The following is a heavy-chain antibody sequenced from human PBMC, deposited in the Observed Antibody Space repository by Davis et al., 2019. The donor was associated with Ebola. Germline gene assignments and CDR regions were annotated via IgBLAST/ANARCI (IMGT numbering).Heavy chain of an antibody. J-gene: IGHJ4*02. Sequence: MPSETLSLTCTVSGGSISSGDYYWSWIRQPPGKGLEWIGYIYYSGRTYYNPSLKSRVTISVDTSKNQFSLKLSSVTAADTAVYYCARLHYDSSGLFDYWGQGTLVTVSS. CDR2: IYYSGRT. CDR1: GGSISSGDYY. V-gene: IGHV4-30-4*01. CDR3: ARLHYDSSGLFDY. D-gene: IGHD3-22*01.